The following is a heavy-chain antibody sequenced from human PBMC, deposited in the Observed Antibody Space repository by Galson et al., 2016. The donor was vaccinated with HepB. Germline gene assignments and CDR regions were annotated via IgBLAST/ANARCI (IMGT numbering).Heavy chain of an antibody. D-gene: IGHD3-9*01. CDR1: GYTFNNFA. CDR3: AHSYYDILTGAFDY. V-gene: IGHV1-18*01. J-gene: IGHJ4*02. Sequence: SVKVSCKASGYTFNNFAFSWVRQAPGKGLEWMGWISGYNGNTKYAETFQGRVTMTIDTSTTTAYMELRGLRSDDTAVYYCAHSYYDILTGAFDYWGQGTLVTVSS. CDR2: ISGYNGNT.